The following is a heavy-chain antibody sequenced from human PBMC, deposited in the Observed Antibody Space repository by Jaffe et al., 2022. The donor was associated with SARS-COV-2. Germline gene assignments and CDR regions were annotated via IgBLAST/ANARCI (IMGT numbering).Heavy chain of an antibody. CDR3: ARYYDFWSGWYGMDV. D-gene: IGHD3-3*01. Sequence: QVQLVESGGGVVQPGRSLRLSCAASGFTFSSYAMHWVRQAPGKGLEWVAVISYDGSNKYYADSVKGRFTISRDNSKNTLYLQMNSLRAEDTAVYYCARYYDFWSGWYGMDVWGQGTTVTVSS. V-gene: IGHV3-30-3*01. CDR1: GFTFSSYA. J-gene: IGHJ6*02. CDR2: ISYDGSNK.